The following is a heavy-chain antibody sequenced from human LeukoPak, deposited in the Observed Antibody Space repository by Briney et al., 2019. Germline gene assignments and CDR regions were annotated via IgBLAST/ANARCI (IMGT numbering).Heavy chain of an antibody. V-gene: IGHV2-70*11. D-gene: IGHD3-10*01. Sequence: SGPALVKPTQTLTLTCTFSGFSLSISGMCVSWIRQPPGKALEWLARIDWNDDKYYSTSLKTRLTISKDTSENQVVLTMTNMDPVDTATYYCARIRRDLNYYGSGSSYFDYWGQGTLVTVSS. J-gene: IGHJ4*02. CDR3: ARIRRDLNYYGSGSSYFDY. CDR1: GFSLSISGMC. CDR2: IDWNDDK.